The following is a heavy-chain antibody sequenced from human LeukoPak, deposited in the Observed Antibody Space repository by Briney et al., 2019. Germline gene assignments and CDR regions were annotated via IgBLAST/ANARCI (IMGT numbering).Heavy chain of an antibody. V-gene: IGHV3-49*04. D-gene: IGHD1-1*01. Sequence: GGSLRLSCAASGFTFSNAWMSWVRQAPGKGLEWVGFIRSKAYGGTTEYAASVKGRFTISRDDSKSIAYLQMNSLKTEDTAVYYCTRAVHYFDYWGQGTLVTVSS. CDR3: TRAVHYFDY. CDR2: IRSKAYGGTT. CDR1: GFTFSNAW. J-gene: IGHJ4*02.